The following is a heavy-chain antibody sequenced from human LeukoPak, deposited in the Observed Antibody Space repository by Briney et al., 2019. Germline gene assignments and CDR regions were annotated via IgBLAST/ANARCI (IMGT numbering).Heavy chain of an antibody. Sequence: GGPLRLSCTASGFTFGDYAMSWVRQAPGKGLEWVGFIRSKAYGGTTEYAASVKGRFTISRDDSNSIAYLQMNSLKTEDTAVYYCTMNYYDSSGSSSHVGYWGQGTLVTVSS. CDR3: TMNYYDSSGSSSHVGY. J-gene: IGHJ4*02. V-gene: IGHV3-49*04. CDR2: IRSKAYGGTT. CDR1: GFTFGDYA. D-gene: IGHD3-22*01.